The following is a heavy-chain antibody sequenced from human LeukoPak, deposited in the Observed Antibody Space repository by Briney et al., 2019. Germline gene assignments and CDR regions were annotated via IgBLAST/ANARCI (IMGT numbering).Heavy chain of an antibody. V-gene: IGHV3-30*02. CDR2: IRYDGNNK. CDR3: ANRVGYYFDY. D-gene: IGHD6-25*01. Sequence: PGGSLRLSCAASGFTFSSYGMHWVRQAPGKGLEWVAFIRYDGNNKYYADSVKGRFTISRDNSKNTLYLQMNSLRAEDTAVYYCANRVGYYFDYWGQGTLVTVSS. J-gene: IGHJ4*02. CDR1: GFTFSSYG.